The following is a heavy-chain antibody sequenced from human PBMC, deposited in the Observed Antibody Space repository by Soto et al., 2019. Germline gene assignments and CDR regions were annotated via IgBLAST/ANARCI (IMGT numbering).Heavy chain of an antibody. CDR2: IYHTETT. Sequence: SETLSLTCAVSGDSVSSSFWWTWVRQPPGKGLEWIGEIYHTETTNYAPSLKGRVTISLDKSMNQFSLRFNSVTPADTAVYYCAKVWQTGPYYYYGMDVWGQGTTVTVSS. CDR3: AKVWQTGPYYYYGMDV. D-gene: IGHD1-1*01. J-gene: IGHJ6*02. CDR1: GDSVSSSFW. V-gene: IGHV4-4*02.